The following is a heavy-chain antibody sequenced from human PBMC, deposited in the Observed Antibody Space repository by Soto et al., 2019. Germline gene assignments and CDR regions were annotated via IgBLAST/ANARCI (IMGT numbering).Heavy chain of an antibody. Sequence: QTLSLTCAISGDSVPSNSAAWNWIRQSPSRGLEWLGRTYYRSKWNTDSAVSWKNQITITPDTSKNLFSLQLDSVTPEDTAVYYCALQQLPPMTLDGLDVWGQGTTVTVA. D-gene: IGHD6-13*01. CDR3: ALQQLPPMTLDGLDV. CDR2: TYYRSKWNT. V-gene: IGHV6-1*01. J-gene: IGHJ6*02. CDR1: GDSVPSNSAA.